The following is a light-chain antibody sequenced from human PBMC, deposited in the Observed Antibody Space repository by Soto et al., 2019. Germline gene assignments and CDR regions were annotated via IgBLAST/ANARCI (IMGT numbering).Light chain of an antibody. V-gene: IGKV3-20*01. Sequence: EIVLTQSPGTLSLSPGDRATLSCRASQSVRSSSLAWYQQKPGQAPRLLIYGASSRATGIPDRFSGSGSGTDITLTIGGLEPEDFAVYYCQQYGSSPPRTFGQGTKVEI. J-gene: IGKJ1*01. CDR1: QSVRSSS. CDR3: QQYGSSPPRT. CDR2: GAS.